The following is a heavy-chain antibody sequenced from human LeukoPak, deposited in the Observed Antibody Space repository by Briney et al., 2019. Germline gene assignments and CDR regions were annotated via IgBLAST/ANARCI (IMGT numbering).Heavy chain of an antibody. CDR3: ARGGGSSGYYYDY. V-gene: IGHV4-34*01. J-gene: IGHJ4*02. Sequence: SETLSLTCAVYGGSFSGYYWSWIRQLPGKWLEWIGEINHSGSTNYNPSLKSRVTISVDTSKNQFSLKLSSVTAADTAVYYCARGGGSSGYYYDYWGQGTLITVSS. CDR1: GGSFSGYY. CDR2: INHSGST. D-gene: IGHD3-22*01.